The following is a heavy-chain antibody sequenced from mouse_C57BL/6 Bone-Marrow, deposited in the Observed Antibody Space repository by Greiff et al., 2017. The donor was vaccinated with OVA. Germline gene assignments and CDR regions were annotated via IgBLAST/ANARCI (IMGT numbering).Heavy chain of an antibody. Sequence: VQLQQSGTVLARPGASVKMSCKTSGYTFTSYWMHWVKQRPGQGLDWIGAIYPGNSDTSYNQKFKGKAKLTAVTSASTAYMELSSLTNEDSAVYYCIITTVVARGYYFDYWGQGTTLTVSS. V-gene: IGHV1-5*01. CDR1: GYTFTSYW. CDR2: IYPGNSDT. D-gene: IGHD1-1*01. J-gene: IGHJ2*01. CDR3: IITTVVARGYYFDY.